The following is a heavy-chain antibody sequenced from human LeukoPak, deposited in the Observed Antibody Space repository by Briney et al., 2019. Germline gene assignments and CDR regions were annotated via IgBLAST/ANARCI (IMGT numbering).Heavy chain of an antibody. J-gene: IGHJ5*02. V-gene: IGHV1-8*03. CDR2: MNPNSGNT. Sequence: ASVKVSCKASGYTFTSYDINWVRQATGQELEWMGWMNPNSGNTGYAQKFQGRVTITRNTCISTAYMELSSLRSEDTAVYYCARRRSIAAAGKYWFDPWGQGTLVTVSS. D-gene: IGHD6-13*01. CDR3: ARRRSIAAAGKYWFDP. CDR1: GYTFTSYD.